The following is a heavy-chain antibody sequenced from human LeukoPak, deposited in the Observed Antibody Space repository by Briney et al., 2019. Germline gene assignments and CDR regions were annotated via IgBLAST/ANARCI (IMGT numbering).Heavy chain of an antibody. D-gene: IGHD3-10*01. J-gene: IGHJ4*02. CDR3: ARPRLLFGSGPILV. V-gene: IGHV4-38-2*02. CDR2: FSHTGSP. CDR1: GYSISSAYY. Sequence: SETLSLTCSVSGYSISSAYYWGWIRQPPGKGLEWIGEFSHTGSPIYNPSLKSRVNISIDTSKNQFSLRLTSVTAADTAVYFCARPRLLFGSGPILVWGQGTLVTVSS.